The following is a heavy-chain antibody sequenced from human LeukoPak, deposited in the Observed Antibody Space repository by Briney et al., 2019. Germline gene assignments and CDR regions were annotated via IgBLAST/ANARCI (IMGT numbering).Heavy chain of an antibody. J-gene: IGHJ6*02. CDR1: GFTFSSYG. Sequence: PGGSLRLSCAASGFTFSSYGMHWVRQAPGKGLEWVAVISYDGSNKYYADSVKGRFTISRDNSKNTLYLQMNSLRAEDTAVYYCARAATHSTWAYSSGYYYYGMDVWGQGTTVTVSS. CDR3: ARAATHSTWAYSSGYYYYGMDV. CDR2: ISYDGSNK. D-gene: IGHD6-19*01. V-gene: IGHV3-30*03.